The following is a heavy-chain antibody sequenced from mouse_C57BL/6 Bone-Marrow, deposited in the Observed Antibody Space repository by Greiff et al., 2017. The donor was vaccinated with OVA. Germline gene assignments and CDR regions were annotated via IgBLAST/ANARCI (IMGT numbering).Heavy chain of an antibody. D-gene: IGHD1-1*01. V-gene: IGHV5-9-1*02. CDR3: TRDPLYVSFYYAMDY. CDR1: GFTFSSYA. J-gene: IGHJ4*01. Sequence: EVQLVESGEGLVKPGGSLKLSCAASGFTFSSYAMSWVRQTPEKRLEWVAYLSSGGDYIYYADNVTGRFTISRDNARNTLYLQMSSLKSEDTAMYYWTRDPLYVSFYYAMDYWGQGTSVTVSS. CDR2: LSSGGDYI.